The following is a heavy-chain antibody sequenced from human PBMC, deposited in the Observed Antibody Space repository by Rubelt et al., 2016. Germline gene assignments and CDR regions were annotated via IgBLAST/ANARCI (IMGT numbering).Heavy chain of an antibody. CDR2: IIPILGIA. J-gene: IGHJ4*02. CDR1: GGTFSSYA. V-gene: IGHV1-69*04. Sequence: QVQLVQSGAEVKKPGSSVKVSCKASGGTFSSYAISWVRQAPGQGLEWMGRIIPILGIANYAQKFQGRVTMTTDTSTSTAYMELRSLRSDDTAVYYCARGGVATTIDYWGQGTLVTVSS. D-gene: IGHD5-12*01. CDR3: ARGGVATTIDY.